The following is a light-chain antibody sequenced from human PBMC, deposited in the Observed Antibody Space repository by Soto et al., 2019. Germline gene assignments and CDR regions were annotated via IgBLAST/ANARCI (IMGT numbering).Light chain of an antibody. V-gene: IGKV1-39*01. CDR1: QSISSC. CDR2: AAS. J-gene: IGKJ2*01. Sequence: DIQITQTPSSLSASVGGRVTITCRASQSISSCLNWYQQRQGKAPKLLIYAASSLQSGVPSRFSGSGSGTDFTLTISSLQPADFATYYCLQSYSTPYTFGQGTKLEIK. CDR3: LQSYSTPYT.